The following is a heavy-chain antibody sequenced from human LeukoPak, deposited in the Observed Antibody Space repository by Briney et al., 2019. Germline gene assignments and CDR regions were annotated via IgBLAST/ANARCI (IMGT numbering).Heavy chain of an antibody. CDR1: GYSISSGYY. D-gene: IGHD1-26*01. CDR2: IYHSGST. V-gene: IGHV4-38-2*01. CDR3: ARLRELLFDY. Sequence: SETLSLTCAVSGYSISSGYYWGWIRQPPGKGLEWIGSIYHSGSTYYNPSLKSRVTISVDTSKNQFSLKLSSVTAADTAVYYGARLRELLFDYWGQGTLVTVSS. J-gene: IGHJ4*02.